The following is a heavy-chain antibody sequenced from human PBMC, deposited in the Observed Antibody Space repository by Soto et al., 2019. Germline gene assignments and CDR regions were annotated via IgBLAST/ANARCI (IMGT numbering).Heavy chain of an antibody. D-gene: IGHD6-13*01. CDR1: GFTFSSYG. V-gene: IGHV3-30*03. J-gene: IGHJ4*02. CDR2: ISYDRSNK. Sequence: GGSLRLSCAASGFTFSSYGMHWVRQAPGKGLEWVAVISYDRSNKFYADSVKGRFTISRDNSKNTLYLQMSSLRAEDTAVYYCASGVGGYSSPWYSVFHRYIYWGQGNLVTVSS. CDR3: ASGVGGYSSPWYSVFHRYIY.